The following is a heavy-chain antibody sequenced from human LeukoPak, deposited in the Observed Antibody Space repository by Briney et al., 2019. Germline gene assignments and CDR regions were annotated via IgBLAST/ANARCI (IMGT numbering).Heavy chain of an antibody. CDR2: IYYSGST. D-gene: IGHD3-3*01. CDR3: ARVLVTEAAYYDFWSGYSYYFDY. J-gene: IGHJ4*02. Sequence: SETLSLTCTVSGGSISSYYWSWIRQPPGKGLEWIGYIYYSGSTNYNPPLKSRVTISVDTSKNQFSLKLSSVTAADTAVYYCARVLVTEAAYYDFWSGYSYYFDYWGQGTLVTVSS. V-gene: IGHV4-59*01. CDR1: GGSISSYY.